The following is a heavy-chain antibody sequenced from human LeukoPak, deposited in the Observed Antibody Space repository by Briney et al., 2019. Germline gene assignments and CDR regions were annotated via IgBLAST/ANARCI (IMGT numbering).Heavy chain of an antibody. Sequence: GGSLRLSCAASGFTFSSYWMSWVRQAPGKGLEWVANIKQDGSEKYYVDSVKGRFIVSRDNAKNSLYLQMNSLRADDTAVYYCARDADLGTTITGAFDIWGQGTMVTVSS. J-gene: IGHJ3*02. V-gene: IGHV3-7*01. CDR1: GFTFSSYW. D-gene: IGHD5-24*01. CDR3: ARDADLGTTITGAFDI. CDR2: IKQDGSEK.